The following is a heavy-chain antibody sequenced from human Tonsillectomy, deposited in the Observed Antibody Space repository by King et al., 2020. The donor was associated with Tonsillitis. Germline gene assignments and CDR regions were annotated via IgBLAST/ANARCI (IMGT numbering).Heavy chain of an antibody. D-gene: IGHD4-17*01. Sequence: VQLVESGGGVVQPGGSLRLSCAASGFTFSSYGMHWVRQAPGKGLEWVAFIRYDGSNKYYADSVKGRFTISRDNSKNTLYMQMNSRRAEDTAVYYCAKDDSDYGDYYDYWGQGTLVTVSS. CDR3: AKDDSDYGDYYDY. V-gene: IGHV3-30*02. CDR1: GFTFSSYG. J-gene: IGHJ4*02. CDR2: IRYDGSNK.